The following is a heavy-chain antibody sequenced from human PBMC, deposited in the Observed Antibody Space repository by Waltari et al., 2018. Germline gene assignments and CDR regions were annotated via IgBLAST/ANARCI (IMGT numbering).Heavy chain of an antibody. Sequence: HVQLVESGGGLVQPGRSLRLSCAASGFTFSSYALHWVRQAPGKGLEWVALMSHDESNINYADSVKGRFTISRDNSKNTLYLQMNSLRPEDTAVYFCARPQPSELPDRRYYYYGLDVWGQGTTVTVSS. D-gene: IGHD3-10*01. V-gene: IGHV3-30*01. CDR1: GFTFSSYA. J-gene: IGHJ6*02. CDR3: ARPQPSELPDRRYYYYGLDV. CDR2: MSHDESNI.